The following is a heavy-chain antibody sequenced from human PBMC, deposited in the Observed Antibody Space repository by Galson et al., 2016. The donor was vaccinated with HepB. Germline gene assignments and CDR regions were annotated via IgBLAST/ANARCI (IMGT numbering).Heavy chain of an antibody. Sequence: SLRLSCAASAFTVSSYSMNWVRQAPGKGLEWVSSISTSSTYIYYADSVKGRFTISRDNAKNTLYLQMNSLRAEDTAVYYCARVYARDFDIWGQGTMVTVSS. CDR3: ARVYARDFDI. CDR1: AFTVSSYS. D-gene: IGHD3-16*01. CDR2: ISTSSTYI. V-gene: IGHV3-21*01. J-gene: IGHJ3*02.